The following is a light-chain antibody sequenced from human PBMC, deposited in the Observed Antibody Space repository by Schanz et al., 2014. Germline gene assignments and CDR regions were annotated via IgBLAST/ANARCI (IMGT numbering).Light chain of an antibody. CDR1: SSDVGAYNL. CDR3: QSYDTNLSDLV. Sequence: QSALTQPASVSGSPGQSITISCTGTSSDVGAYNLVSWFQQHPGKVPKLVIYDVSNRPSGVPDRFSGSKSGTSASLAITGLQAEDEADYYCQSYDTNLSDLVFGGGTKLTVL. J-gene: IGLJ3*02. CDR2: DVS. V-gene: IGLV2-14*03.